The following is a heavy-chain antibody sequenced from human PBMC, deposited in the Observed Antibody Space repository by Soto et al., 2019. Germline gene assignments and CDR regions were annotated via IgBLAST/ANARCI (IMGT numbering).Heavy chain of an antibody. CDR1: GDSVSIYSGA. J-gene: IGHJ4*02. Sequence: SQTLSLTCVISGDSVSIYSGAWNWIRQSPSRGLEWLGRTYYRSKWYYDYAESVKSRIIISVDTSKNQFSLQLNSVTPEDAACHYGTTDPGYSLAYGGKGTRVPVSS. CDR2: TYYRSKWYY. D-gene: IGHD5-12*01. CDR3: TTDPGYSLAY. V-gene: IGHV6-1*01.